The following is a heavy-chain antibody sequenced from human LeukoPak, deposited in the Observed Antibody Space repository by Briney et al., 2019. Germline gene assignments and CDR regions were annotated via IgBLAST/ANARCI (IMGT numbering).Heavy chain of an antibody. V-gene: IGHV3-74*01. CDR3: ASSTSYHGSGMGFDY. D-gene: IGHD3-10*01. CDR2: INEDGSIT. J-gene: IGHJ4*02. Sequence: PGGSLRLSCAVSGFTFSNSLMHWVRQGPGKGLVWVSRINEDGSITSYADSVKGRFTISRDNSKNTLYLQMNSLRAEDTAEYYCASSTSYHGSGMGFDYWGQGTLVTVSS. CDR1: GFTFSNSL.